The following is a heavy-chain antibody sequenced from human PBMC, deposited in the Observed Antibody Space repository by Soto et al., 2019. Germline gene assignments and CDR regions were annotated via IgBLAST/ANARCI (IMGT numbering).Heavy chain of an antibody. CDR3: AREANYYGSGSYYYYYGMDV. V-gene: IGHV3-7*01. J-gene: IGHJ6*02. D-gene: IGHD3-10*01. CDR1: GFTFSSYW. Sequence: GGSLRLSCAASGFTFSSYWMSWVRQAPGKGLEWVANIKQDGSEKYYVDSVKGRFTISRDNAKNSLYLQMNSLRAEDTAVYCCAREANYYGSGSYYYYYGMDVWGQGTTVTVSS. CDR2: IKQDGSEK.